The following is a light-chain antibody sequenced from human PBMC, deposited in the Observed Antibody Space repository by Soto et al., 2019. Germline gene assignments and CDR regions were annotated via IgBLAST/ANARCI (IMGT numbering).Light chain of an antibody. V-gene: IGKV3D-15*01. CDR1: QSVGSD. CDR3: QQYNSSPLT. Sequence: EIVMTQSPATLSVARGERATLSCRASQSVGSDLAWYQQKHGQAPRLVIYDIFTRDTGVPTRISGSGSGTEFTLTISSLQSEDFAVYYCQQYNSSPLTFAGGTKV. CDR2: DIF. J-gene: IGKJ4*02.